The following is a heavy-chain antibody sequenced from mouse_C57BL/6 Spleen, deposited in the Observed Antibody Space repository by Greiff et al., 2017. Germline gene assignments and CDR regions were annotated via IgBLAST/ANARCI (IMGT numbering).Heavy chain of an antibody. Sequence: VMLVESGPELVKPGASVKISCKASGYAFSSSWMNWVKQRPGKGLEWIGRIYPGDGDTNYNGKFKGKATLTADKSSSTAYMQLSSLTSEDSAVYFCARYGDSNYLPYWGQGTLVTVSA. D-gene: IGHD2-5*01. J-gene: IGHJ3*01. CDR3: ARYGDSNYLPY. CDR1: GYAFSSSW. V-gene: IGHV1-82*01. CDR2: IYPGDGDT.